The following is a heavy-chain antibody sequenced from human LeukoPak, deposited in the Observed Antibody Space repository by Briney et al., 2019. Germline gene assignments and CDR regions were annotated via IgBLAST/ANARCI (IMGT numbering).Heavy chain of an antibody. CDR2: ISGSGHNT. V-gene: IGHV3-23*01. D-gene: IGHD3-10*01. CDR1: GFTFSNYG. Sequence: PGGSLRLSCAASGFTFSNYGMNWVRQAPGKGLEWVSAISGSGHNTYYADSVKGRFTISRDNSKNTLYLQMNSLRAEDTAVYYCAKVLWFGKFYDAFDIWGQGTMVTVSS. J-gene: IGHJ3*02. CDR3: AKVLWFGKFYDAFDI.